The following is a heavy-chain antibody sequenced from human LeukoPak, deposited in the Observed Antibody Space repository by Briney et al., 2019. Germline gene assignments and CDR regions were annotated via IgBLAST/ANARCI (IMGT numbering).Heavy chain of an antibody. J-gene: IGHJ4*02. CDR1: GCPFTTSW. CDR3: ARIPPPPYYFDSSGSPGWYFDY. CDR2: IYPGDSDT. Sequence: GESLQISCQGSGCPFTTSWIAWVRQPPGKGLEWMGIIYPGDSDTRYSPSFQGQVTLSADKSISTAYLQWSSLKASDTAMYYCARIPPPPYYFDSSGSPGWYFDYWGQGTLVTVSS. D-gene: IGHD3-22*01. V-gene: IGHV5-51*01.